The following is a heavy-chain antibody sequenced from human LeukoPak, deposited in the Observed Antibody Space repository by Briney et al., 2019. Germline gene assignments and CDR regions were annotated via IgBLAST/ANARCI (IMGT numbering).Heavy chain of an antibody. V-gene: IGHV3-30-3*01. J-gene: IGHJ4*02. Sequence: GGSLRLSCAASGFTFSSYAMHWVRQAPGKGLEWVAVISYDGSNKYYADSVKGRFTISRDNSKNTLYLQMNSLRAEDTAVYYCARTVTIDYWGQGTLVTVSS. D-gene: IGHD4-17*01. CDR1: GFTFSSYA. CDR2: ISYDGSNK. CDR3: ARTVTIDY.